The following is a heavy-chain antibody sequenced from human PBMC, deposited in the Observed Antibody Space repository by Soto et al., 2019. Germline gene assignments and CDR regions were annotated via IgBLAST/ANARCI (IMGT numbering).Heavy chain of an antibody. Sequence: WMSWVRQAPGKGLEWVANIKQDGSDTYYVDSVKGRFTISRDNAKNSLYLQMNSLRADDTAVYYCAREVNLAYWGQGTLVTVSS. CDR3: AREVNLAY. CDR1: W. V-gene: IGHV3-7*01. CDR2: IKQDGSDT. J-gene: IGHJ4*02.